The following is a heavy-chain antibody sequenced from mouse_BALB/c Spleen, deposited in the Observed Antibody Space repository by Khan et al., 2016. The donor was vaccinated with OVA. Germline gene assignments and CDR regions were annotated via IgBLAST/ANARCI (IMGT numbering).Heavy chain of an antibody. CDR2: ISSGGSYT. V-gene: IGHV5-6*01. D-gene: IGHD1-1*01. CDR1: GFTFSTYG. Sequence: EVELVESGGDLVKPGGSLKLSCATSGFTFSTYGMSWVRPTPDKRLEWVAAISSGGSYTYYPGSVKGRFTISRDNANNPLYLPLSSLKSEDTAIYYCTRLSYYYNSEGFAYWGQGTWVTGSA. CDR3: TRLSYYYNSEGFAY. J-gene: IGHJ3*01.